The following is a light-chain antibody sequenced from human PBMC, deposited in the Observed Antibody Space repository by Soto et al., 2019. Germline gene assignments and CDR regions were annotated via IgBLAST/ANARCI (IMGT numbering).Light chain of an antibody. CDR3: QQSYRTPRS. J-gene: IGKJ1*01. V-gene: IGKV1-39*01. CDR2: GAS. CDR1: QYVDTY. Sequence: DIQMTQSPSSLSESVGDRVTITCRASQYVDTYLNWYQQKPGKAPKLLIYGASSLQSGVPSRFSGIGSGTDFTLTISSLQPEVSATYYCQQSYRTPRSFGQGTKVEVK.